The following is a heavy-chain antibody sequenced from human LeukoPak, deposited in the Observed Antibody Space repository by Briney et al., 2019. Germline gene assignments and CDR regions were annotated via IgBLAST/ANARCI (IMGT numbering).Heavy chain of an antibody. V-gene: IGHV3-23*01. Sequence: GGSLRLSCAVSGITLSNYGMTWVRQAPGKGLEWVAGISDTCGRTNYADSVKGRFTISRDNPKNTLYLQMNSLRAEDTAVYFCAKRGVVIRVILVGFHKEAYYFDSWGQGALVTVSS. CDR2: ISDTCGRT. D-gene: IGHD3-22*01. CDR1: GITLSNYG. CDR3: AKRGVVIRVILVGFHKEAYYFDS. J-gene: IGHJ4*02.